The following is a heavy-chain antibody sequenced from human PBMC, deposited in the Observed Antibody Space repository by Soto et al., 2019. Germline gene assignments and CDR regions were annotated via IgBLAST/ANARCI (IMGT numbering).Heavy chain of an antibody. CDR3: AREVEQLGINGVDY. Sequence: GGSLRLSCAASRFTFSSYAMHWVRQAPGKGLEWVAVISYDGSNKYYADSVKGRFTISRDNSKNTLYLQMNSLRAEDTAVYYCAREVEQLGINGVDYWGQGTLVTVSS. D-gene: IGHD6-13*01. CDR2: ISYDGSNK. CDR1: RFTFSSYA. V-gene: IGHV3-30-3*01. J-gene: IGHJ4*02.